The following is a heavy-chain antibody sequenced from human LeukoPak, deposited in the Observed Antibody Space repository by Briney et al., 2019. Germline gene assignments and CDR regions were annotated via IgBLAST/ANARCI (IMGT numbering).Heavy chain of an antibody. CDR2: IYYSGST. D-gene: IGHD3-10*01. V-gene: IGHV4-59*01. CDR3: ARDKGLIRYYFDY. CDR1: GGSISSYY. Sequence: SETLSLTCTVSGGSISSYYWSWIRQPPGKGLEWIGYIYYSGSTNYNPSLKSRVTISVDTSKNQFSLKLSSVTAADTAVYYCARDKGLIRYYFDYWGQGTLVTVSS. J-gene: IGHJ4*02.